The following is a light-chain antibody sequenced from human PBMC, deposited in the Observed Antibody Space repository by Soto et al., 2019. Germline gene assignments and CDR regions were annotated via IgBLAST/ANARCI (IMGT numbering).Light chain of an antibody. Sequence: PGERATLSCRASQSVSSSLAWYQQKPGQAPRLLIYDASNRATGIPARFSGSGSGTDFTLTISSLEPEDFAVYYCQQRTNWLTFGGGTKVEIK. J-gene: IGKJ4*01. CDR2: DAS. V-gene: IGKV3-11*01. CDR3: QQRTNWLT. CDR1: QSVSSS.